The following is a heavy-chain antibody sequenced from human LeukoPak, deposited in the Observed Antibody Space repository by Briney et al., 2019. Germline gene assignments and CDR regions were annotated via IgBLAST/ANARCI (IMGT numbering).Heavy chain of an antibody. CDR3: ARGRLGRGGVDV. J-gene: IGHJ6*02. CDR2: ISSGTSYT. CDR1: GFAFSDYY. D-gene: IGHD3-10*01. V-gene: IGHV3-11*05. Sequence: GGSLRLSCAASGFAFSDYYMSWIRQAPGKGLEWISYISSGTSYTNYADSVRGRFTISRDGAKNSLYLQVNSLRADDTAVYYCARGRLGRGGVDVWGQGTTVTVSS.